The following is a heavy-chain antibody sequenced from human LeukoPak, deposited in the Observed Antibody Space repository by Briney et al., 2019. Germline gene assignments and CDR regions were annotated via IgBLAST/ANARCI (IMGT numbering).Heavy chain of an antibody. CDR1: GFTFNNYA. Sequence: LSGESLKISCTASGFTFNNYAMSWVRQAPGKGLEWVSAISGSGDSTYYADSVKGRVTISRDNSKNTLYLQMNSLRAEDTALYYCAKSNSGSYHFYFDRWGQGTLVTVSS. CDR3: AKSNSGSYHFYFDR. J-gene: IGHJ4*02. CDR2: ISGSGDST. V-gene: IGHV3-23*01. D-gene: IGHD1-26*01.